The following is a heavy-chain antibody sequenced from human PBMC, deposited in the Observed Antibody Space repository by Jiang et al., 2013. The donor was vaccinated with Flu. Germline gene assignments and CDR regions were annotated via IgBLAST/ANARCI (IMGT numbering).Heavy chain of an antibody. D-gene: IGHD4-23*01. V-gene: IGHV4-59*01. J-gene: IGHJ5*02. Sequence: KSRVTISVDTSKNQFSLKLSSVTAADTAVYYCAREREYGGVNPWGQGTLVTVSS. CDR3: AREREYGGVNP.